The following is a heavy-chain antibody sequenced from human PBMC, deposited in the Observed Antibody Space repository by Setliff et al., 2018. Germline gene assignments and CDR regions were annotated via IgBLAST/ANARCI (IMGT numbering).Heavy chain of an antibody. CDR1: GGTFSDYY. CDR2: INHRGST. V-gene: IGHV4-34*01. CDR3: ARGRNVAARLLDS. D-gene: IGHD6-6*01. Sequence: PSETLSLTCAAYGGTFSDYYWTWNRQPPGKGLEWVGEINHRGSTNYNPSLKSRVTISIDASKDQFSLKLISLTAADTAVYYGARGRNVAARLLDSWGQGTLVTVSS. J-gene: IGHJ4*02.